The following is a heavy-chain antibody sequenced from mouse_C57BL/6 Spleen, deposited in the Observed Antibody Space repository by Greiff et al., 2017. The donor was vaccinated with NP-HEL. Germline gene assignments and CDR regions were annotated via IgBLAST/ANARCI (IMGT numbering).Heavy chain of an antibody. D-gene: IGHD1-1*01. CDR2: ISGGGGNT. J-gene: IGHJ4*01. Sequence: EVKLMESGGGLVKPGGSLKLSCAASGFTFSSYTMSWVRQTPEKRLAWVATISGGGGNTYYPDSVKGRFTISRDNAKNTLYLQMSSLRSEDTALYYCAYGSSPSYYAMDYWGQGTSVTVSS. CDR3: AYGSSPSYYAMDY. V-gene: IGHV5-9*01. CDR1: GFTFSSYT.